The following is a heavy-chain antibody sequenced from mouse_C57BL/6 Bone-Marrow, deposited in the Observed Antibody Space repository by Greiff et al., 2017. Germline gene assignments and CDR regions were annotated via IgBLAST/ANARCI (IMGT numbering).Heavy chain of an antibody. CDR1: GFTFSDYY. CDR3: ARLWVFAY. V-gene: IGHV5-12*01. D-gene: IGHD4-1*01. Sequence: DVMLVESGGGLVQPGGSLKLSCAASGFTFSDYYMYWVRQTPEKRLEWVAYISNGGGSTYYPDTVKGRFTISRDNAKNTLYLQMSRLKSEDTAMYYCARLWVFAYWGQGTLVTVSA. CDR2: ISNGGGST. J-gene: IGHJ3*01.